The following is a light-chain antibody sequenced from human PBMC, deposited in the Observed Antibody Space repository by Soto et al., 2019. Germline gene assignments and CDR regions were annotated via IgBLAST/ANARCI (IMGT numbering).Light chain of an antibody. CDR1: SSDVGGYNY. V-gene: IGLV2-8*01. J-gene: IGLJ1*01. CDR3: SSYAGTHIV. CDR2: EVS. Sequence: QSALTQPPYASGSPGQSVTITCTGTSSDVGGYNYVSWYQQHPGRAPKLMIYEVSKRPSGVPDRFSGSKSGNTASLTVSGLQAEDEADYYCSSYAGTHIVFGIGTKVTVL.